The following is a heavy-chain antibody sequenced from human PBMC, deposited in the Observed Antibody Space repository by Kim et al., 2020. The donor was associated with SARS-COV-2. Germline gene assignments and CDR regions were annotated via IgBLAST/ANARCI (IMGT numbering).Heavy chain of an antibody. J-gene: IGHJ4*02. CDR3: AISGI. Sequence: GGSLRLSCAESGITSSSYWLTWVRQAPGKGLEWVANIKRDGSERYYGDSVKGRFTISRDNAKNSLYLQMNSLRSEDTAVYYCAISGIWGQGTLVTVSS. V-gene: IGHV3-7*01. CDR1: GITSSSYW. CDR2: IKRDGSER.